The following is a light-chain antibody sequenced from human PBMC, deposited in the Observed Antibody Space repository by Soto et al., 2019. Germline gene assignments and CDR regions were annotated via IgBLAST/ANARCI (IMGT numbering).Light chain of an antibody. J-gene: IGKJ3*01. CDR1: QDISNY. CDR3: QQYDVLPLS. Sequence: DIQMTQPPSSLSASVGDRVTITCQASQDISNYLNWYQQKPGKAPELLIYDASNLETGVPSRFSASGSGTHFTFTINSLQTEDLATYYCQQYDVLPLSFGPGTKVDNK. CDR2: DAS. V-gene: IGKV1-33*01.